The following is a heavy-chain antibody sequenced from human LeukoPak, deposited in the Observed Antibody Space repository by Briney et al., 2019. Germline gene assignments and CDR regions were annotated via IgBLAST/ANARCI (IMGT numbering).Heavy chain of an antibody. CDR3: ARDPLQWLVQYYFDY. V-gene: IGHV1-2*02. CDR2: INPNSGGT. J-gene: IGHJ4*02. CDR1: GYTFTGYY. Sequence: GASVKVSGKASGYTFTGYYMHWVRQAPGQGLKWMGWINPNSGGTNYAQKFQGRVTMTRDTSISTAYMELSRLRSDDTAVYYCARDPLQWLVQYYFDYWGQGTLVTVSS. D-gene: IGHD6-19*01.